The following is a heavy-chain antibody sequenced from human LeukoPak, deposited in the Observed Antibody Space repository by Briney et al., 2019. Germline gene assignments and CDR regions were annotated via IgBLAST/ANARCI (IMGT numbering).Heavy chain of an antibody. CDR2: IYYSGST. CDR3: ARDKIGSGSFST. CDR1: GGSISSGGYY. Sequence: ASETLSLTCTVSGGSISSGGYYWSWIRQHPGKGLEWIGYIYYSGSTYYNPSLKSRVTISVDTSKNQFSLKLSSVTAADTAVYYCARDKIGSGSFSTWGQGTLVTVSS. J-gene: IGHJ5*02. V-gene: IGHV4-31*03. D-gene: IGHD3-10*01.